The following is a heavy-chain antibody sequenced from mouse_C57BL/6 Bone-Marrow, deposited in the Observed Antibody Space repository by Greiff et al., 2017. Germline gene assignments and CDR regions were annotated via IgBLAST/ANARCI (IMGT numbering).Heavy chain of an antibody. D-gene: IGHD2-3*01. CDR1: GYTFTSYW. J-gene: IGHJ3*01. V-gene: IGHV1-64*01. Sequence: QVHVKQPGAELVKPGASVKLSCKASGYTFTSYWMHWVKQRPGQGLEWIGMIHPKSGSTNYNEKFKSKATLTVDKSSSTAYMQLSSLTSEDSAVYYCARSGGYYPAWFAYWGQGTLVTVSA. CDR3: ARSGGYYPAWFAY. CDR2: IHPKSGST.